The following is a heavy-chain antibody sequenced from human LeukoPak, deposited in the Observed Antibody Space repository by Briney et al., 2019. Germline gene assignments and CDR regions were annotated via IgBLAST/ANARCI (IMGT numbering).Heavy chain of an antibody. Sequence: GGSLRLSCAASGFTFSSYGMHWVRQAPGKGLEWVAVISYDGSNKYYADSVKGRFTISRDNSKNTLYLQMNSLRAEDTAVYYCARENPTEAFEYWGQGTLVTVSS. D-gene: IGHD1-1*01. J-gene: IGHJ4*02. CDR2: ISYDGSNK. CDR3: ARENPTEAFEY. V-gene: IGHV3-30*03. CDR1: GFTFSSYG.